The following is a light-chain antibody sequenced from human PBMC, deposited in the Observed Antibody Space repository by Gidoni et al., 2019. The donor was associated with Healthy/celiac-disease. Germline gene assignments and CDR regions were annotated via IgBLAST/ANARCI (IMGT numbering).Light chain of an antibody. J-gene: IGLJ2*01. CDR3: QAWDSSFYVV. V-gene: IGLV3-1*01. CDR2: QDS. Sequence: SYELTQPPSVSVSPGQTASITCSGDKLGDKYACWYQLKPGQAPVLVIYQDSKRPSGIPARFSGSNSGNTATLTISGTQAMDEADYYCQAWDSSFYVVFGGGTKLTVL. CDR1: KLGDKY.